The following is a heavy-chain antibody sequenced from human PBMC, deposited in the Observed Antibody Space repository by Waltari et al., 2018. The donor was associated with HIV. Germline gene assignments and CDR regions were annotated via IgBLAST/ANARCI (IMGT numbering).Heavy chain of an antibody. CDR3: ARDICNGGSCYSYYFDY. D-gene: IGHD2-15*01. CDR1: GYTFTAYY. J-gene: IGHJ4*02. V-gene: IGHV1-2*02. CDR2: INPDNGGT. Sequence: QVQLVQSGAAVKKPVASVKISCKASGYTFTAYYMHWLRQAPGQGLEWMGWINPDNGGTKYAQKFQGRVTMTRDTSISTAYMELSRLRSDDTAVYYCARDICNGGSCYSYYFDYWGQGTLVTVSS.